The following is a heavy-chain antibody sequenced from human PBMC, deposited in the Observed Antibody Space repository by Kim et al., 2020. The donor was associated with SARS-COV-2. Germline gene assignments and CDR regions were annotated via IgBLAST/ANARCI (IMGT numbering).Heavy chain of an antibody. CDR2: ISSSSSTI. V-gene: IGHV3-48*04. D-gene: IGHD4-17*01. CDR3: ARDYDYGDYVPFDY. CDR1: GFTFSSYS. Sequence: GGSLRLSCAASGFTFSSYSMNWVRQAPGKGLEWVSYISSSSSTIYYADSVKGRFTISRDNAKNSLYLQMNSLRAEDTAVYYCARDYDYGDYVPFDYWGQGTLVTVSS. J-gene: IGHJ4*02.